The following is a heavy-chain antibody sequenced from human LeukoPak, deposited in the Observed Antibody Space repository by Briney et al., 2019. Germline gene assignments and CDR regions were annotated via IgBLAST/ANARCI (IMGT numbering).Heavy chain of an antibody. CDR3: TRVCCGSGYYDWFDP. CDR2: IRSKAYGGTT. D-gene: IGHD3-3*01. CDR1: GFTFSSYA. J-gene: IGHJ5*02. Sequence: GGSLRLSCAASGFTFSSYAMSWVRQAPGKGLEWVGFIRSKAYGGTTEYAASVKGRFTISRDDSKSIAYLQMNSLKTEDTAVYYCTRVCCGSGYYDWFDPWGQGTLVTVSS. V-gene: IGHV3-49*04.